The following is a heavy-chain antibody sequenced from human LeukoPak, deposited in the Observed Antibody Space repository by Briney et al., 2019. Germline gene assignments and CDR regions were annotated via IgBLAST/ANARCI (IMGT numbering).Heavy chain of an antibody. J-gene: IGHJ6*02. CDR1: GFTFSDHY. D-gene: IGHD5-12*01. Sequence: PGGSLRLSCAASGFTFSDHYMDWVRQAPGKGLEWVGRTRNKANSYTTEYAASVKGRFTISRDDSKNSLYLQMNSLKTEDTAVYYCTSGYHLAEFDYYGMDVWGQGTTVTVSS. V-gene: IGHV3-72*01. CDR2: TRNKANSYTT. CDR3: TSGYHLAEFDYYGMDV.